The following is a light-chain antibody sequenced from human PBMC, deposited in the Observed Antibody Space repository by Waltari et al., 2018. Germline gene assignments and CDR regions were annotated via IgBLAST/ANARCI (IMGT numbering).Light chain of an antibody. CDR3: QQYGWSWNT. CDR1: QSVSSNY. Sequence: EIVLTQSPGTLSLSPGERATLSCRASQSVSSNYLAWYQQRPGQAPRLLIHGSSSRATGIPDRFSGSGSGTDFTLTISRLEPEDFAVYYCQQYGWSWNTFGQGTKLEIK. V-gene: IGKV3-20*01. J-gene: IGKJ2*01. CDR2: GSS.